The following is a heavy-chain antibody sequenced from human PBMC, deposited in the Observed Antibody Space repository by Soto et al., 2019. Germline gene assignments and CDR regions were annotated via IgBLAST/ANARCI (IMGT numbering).Heavy chain of an antibody. CDR2: IIPMFDIA. V-gene: IGHV1-69*02. CDR3: TLGSWSAEVFEI. Sequence: QVQLVQSGVEVKKPGSSVKVSCKASGGSFSIYTIFWVRQAPGQGLEWMGRIIPMFDIANYAQNFQGRVTINADKSTGTVYMEMISLRSDDTAIYYCTLGSWSAEVFEIWGQGTVV. D-gene: IGHD6-13*01. CDR1: GGSFSIYT. J-gene: IGHJ3*02.